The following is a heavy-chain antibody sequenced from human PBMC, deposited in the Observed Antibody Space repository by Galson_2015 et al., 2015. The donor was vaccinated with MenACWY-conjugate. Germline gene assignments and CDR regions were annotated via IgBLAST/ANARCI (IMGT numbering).Heavy chain of an antibody. CDR1: GFTVSSNY. CDR2: IYSGGST. Sequence: SLRLSCAASGFTVSSNYMSWVRQAPGKGLEWVSVIYSGGSTYYAESVKGRSTITRDNSKNTLYLQINSLMAEDTAVYYCAKSPGRSGSFFNAFDIWGHGTVVTVSS. J-gene: IGHJ3*02. V-gene: IGHV3-66*02. CDR3: AKSPGRSGSFFNAFDI. D-gene: IGHD1-26*01.